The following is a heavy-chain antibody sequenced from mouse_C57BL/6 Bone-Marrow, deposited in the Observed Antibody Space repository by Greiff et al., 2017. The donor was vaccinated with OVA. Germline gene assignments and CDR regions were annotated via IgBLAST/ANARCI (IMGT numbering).Heavy chain of an antibody. CDR2: LSSGGDYI. D-gene: IGHD4-1*01. J-gene: IGHJ1*03. CDR3: TRDRSWDLDWYFDV. Sequence: EVKLVESGEGLVKPGGSLKLSCAASGFTFSSYAMSWVRQTPEKRLEWVAYLSSGGDYIYYADTVKGRFTISRDNARNTLYLQMSSLKSEDTAMYYCTRDRSWDLDWYFDVWGTGTTVTVSS. CDR1: GFTFSSYA. V-gene: IGHV5-9-1*02.